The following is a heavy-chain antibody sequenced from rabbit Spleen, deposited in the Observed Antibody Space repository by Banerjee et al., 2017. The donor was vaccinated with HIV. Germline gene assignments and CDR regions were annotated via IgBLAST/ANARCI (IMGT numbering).Heavy chain of an antibody. CDR1: GFDFSSTL. Sequence: QQQLEESGGGLVQPGASLTLTCKASGFDFSSTLMCWVRQAPGKGLEWIACIWTGDSSSTWYASWVNGRFTISKTSSTTVTLQMTSLTAADTATYFCARDLVAVIGWNFNLWGPGTLVTVS. CDR3: ARDLVAVIGWNFNL. V-gene: IGHV1S45*01. J-gene: IGHJ4*01. D-gene: IGHD1-1*01. CDR2: IWTGDSSST.